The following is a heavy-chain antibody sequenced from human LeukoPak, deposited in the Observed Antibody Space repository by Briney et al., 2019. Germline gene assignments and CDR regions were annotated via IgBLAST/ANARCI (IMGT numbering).Heavy chain of an antibody. CDR3: ARGSNTVTTKDSFDP. V-gene: IGHV3-74*03. CDR2: INTYGSRT. D-gene: IGHD4-11*01. CDR1: GFTFSSYW. J-gene: IGHJ5*02. Sequence: PGGSLRLSCAASGFTFSSYWMSWVRQAPGKGLEWVARINTYGSRTTYGDSVEGRFTISRDKAKNTLYLEMNRLRADDTAVYYCARGSNTVTTKDSFDPWGQGTQVTVSP.